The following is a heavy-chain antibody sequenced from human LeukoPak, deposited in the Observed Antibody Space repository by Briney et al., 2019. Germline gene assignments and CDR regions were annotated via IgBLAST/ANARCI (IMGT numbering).Heavy chain of an antibody. V-gene: IGHV1-69*01. J-gene: IGHJ6*03. CDR3: ARSMVRGDHPEDYYYMDV. CDR2: IIPIFGTA. CDR1: GGTFSSYA. D-gene: IGHD3-10*01. Sequence: SVKVSCKASGGTFSSYAISWVRQAPGQGLEWMGGIIPIFGTANYAQKFQGRVTITADESTSTAYMELSSLRSEDTAVYYCARSMVRGDHPEDYYYMDVWGKGTTVTISS.